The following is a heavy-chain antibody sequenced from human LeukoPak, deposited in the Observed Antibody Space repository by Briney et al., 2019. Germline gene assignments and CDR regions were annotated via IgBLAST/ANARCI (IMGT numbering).Heavy chain of an antibody. Sequence: GGSLSLSCAASGFTFSSCAMSWVRQAPGKGLEWVSGISGSGTRTYNADSAKGRFTISRDKSKNTLYLQMNSLRAEDTAVYYCAKEGDSSGYWENAFDIWGQGTMVTVSS. CDR2: ISGSGTRT. CDR1: GFTFSSCA. V-gene: IGHV3-23*01. J-gene: IGHJ3*02. CDR3: AKEGDSSGYWENAFDI. D-gene: IGHD3-22*01.